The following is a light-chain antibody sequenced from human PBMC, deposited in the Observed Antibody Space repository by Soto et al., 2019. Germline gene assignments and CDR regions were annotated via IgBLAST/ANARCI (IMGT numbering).Light chain of an antibody. CDR3: QHYGYSQWT. CDR1: QSVSSKY. J-gene: IGKJ1*01. CDR2: GTS. V-gene: IGKV3-20*01. Sequence: EIVLTQSPGTLSLSPGERATLSCRASQSVSSKYLAWYQQKPGQAPRVLIYGTSIRASGVPERFSGGGSGTDFTLTISRLEPEDSAVYFCQHYGYSQWTFGQGTKVEIK.